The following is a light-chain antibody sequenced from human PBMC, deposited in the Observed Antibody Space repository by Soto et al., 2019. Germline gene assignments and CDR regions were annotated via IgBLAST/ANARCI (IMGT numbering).Light chain of an antibody. V-gene: IGKV3-20*01. J-gene: IGKJ1*01. CDR1: QSVSSSY. CDR3: QQYSSAPST. Sequence: EIVLTQSPGTLSLSPGERATLSCRASQSVSSSYLAWYKQKPGQAPRLLMYGASSRATGIPDRFSGSGSGTEFTLTISRLEPEDFEVYYCQQYSSAPSTFGQGTKVDI. CDR2: GAS.